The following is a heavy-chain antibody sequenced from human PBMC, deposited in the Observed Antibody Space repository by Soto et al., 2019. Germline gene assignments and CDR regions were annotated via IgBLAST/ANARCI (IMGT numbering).Heavy chain of an antibody. CDR3: ARQIYDSDTGPNFQYYFDS. Sequence: PGESLKISCRGSGYSFAGYWITWVRQKPGKGLEWMGRIDPSDSQTYYSPSFRGHVTISATKSITTVFLQWSSLRASDTAMYYCARQIYDSDTGPNFQYYFDSWGQGTPVTVSS. D-gene: IGHD3-22*01. J-gene: IGHJ4*02. V-gene: IGHV5-10-1*01. CDR1: GYSFAGYW. CDR2: IDPSDSQT.